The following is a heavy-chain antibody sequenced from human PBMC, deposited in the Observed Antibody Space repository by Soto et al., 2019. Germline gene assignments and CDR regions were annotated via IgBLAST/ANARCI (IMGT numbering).Heavy chain of an antibody. J-gene: IGHJ6*02. V-gene: IGHV4-30-4*01. CDR3: ARAYCSGGSCYPSYYYYYYGMDV. Sequence: PSETLSLTCTFSCGSIISGDYYWSWIRQPPGKGLEWIGYIYYSGSTYYNPSLKSRVTISVDTSKNQFSLKLSSVTAADTAVYYCARAYCSGGSCYPSYYYYYYGMDVWGQGTTVTVSS. D-gene: IGHD2-15*01. CDR2: IYYSGST. CDR1: CGSIISGDYY.